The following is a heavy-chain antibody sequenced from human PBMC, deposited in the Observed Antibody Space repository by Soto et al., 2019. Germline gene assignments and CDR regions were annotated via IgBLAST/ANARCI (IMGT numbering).Heavy chain of an antibody. Sequence: ASVKVSCKASGYTFTSYYMHWVRQAPGQGLEWMGIINPSGGSTSYAQKFQGRVTMTRDTSTSTVYMELSSLRSEDTAVYYCARGGYCGGDCYPSTFDYWGQGTRVTVSS. V-gene: IGHV1-46*01. CDR3: ARGGYCGGDCYPSTFDY. J-gene: IGHJ4*02. CDR1: GYTFTSYY. CDR2: INPSGGST. D-gene: IGHD2-21*02.